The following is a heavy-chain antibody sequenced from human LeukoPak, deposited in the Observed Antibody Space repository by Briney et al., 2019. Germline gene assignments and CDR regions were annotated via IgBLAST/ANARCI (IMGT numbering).Heavy chain of an antibody. CDR1: GFTFSSYS. D-gene: IGHD1-26*01. CDR2: ISSSSSYI. Sequence: GGSLRLSCAASGFTFSSYSMNWVRQAPGKGLEWVSSISSSSSYIYYADSVKGRFAISRGNAKNSLYLQMNSLRAEDTAVYYCARDNPYSESLAADDAFDIWGQGTMVTVSS. CDR3: ARDNPYSESLAADDAFDI. V-gene: IGHV3-21*01. J-gene: IGHJ3*02.